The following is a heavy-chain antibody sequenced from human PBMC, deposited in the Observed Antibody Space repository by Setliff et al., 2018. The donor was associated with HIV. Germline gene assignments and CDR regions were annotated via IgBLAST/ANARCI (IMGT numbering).Heavy chain of an antibody. CDR2: VHNSGGT. J-gene: IGHJ6*03. D-gene: IGHD5-18*01. CDR3: VRHTRDTSLAHYYYYIDV. CDR1: GGPISTNSYY. V-gene: IGHV4-39*01. Sequence: PSETLSLTCTVSGGPISTNSYYWGWIRQSPGKGLEWVGNVHNSGGTNYNPSLKSRVSISVDTSKNQFSLNVNSVTAPDTAVYYCVRHTRDTSLAHYYYYIDVWGKGTTVTVSS.